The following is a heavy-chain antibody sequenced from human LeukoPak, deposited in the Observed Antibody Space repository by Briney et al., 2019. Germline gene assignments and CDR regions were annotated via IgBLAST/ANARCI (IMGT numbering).Heavy chain of an antibody. J-gene: IGHJ4*02. V-gene: IGHV3-69-1*01. CDR3: ARRRVLSVARALDY. Sequence: PGGSLRLSCAASGFTFSDYYMNWVRQAPGKGLEWVSSISGTTDTIYYADSVKGRFTISRNNANNSVSLQMNSLRPEDTAVYFCARRRVLSVARALDYWGQGTLVTVSS. CDR2: ISGTTDTI. D-gene: IGHD4/OR15-4a*01. CDR1: GFTFSDYY.